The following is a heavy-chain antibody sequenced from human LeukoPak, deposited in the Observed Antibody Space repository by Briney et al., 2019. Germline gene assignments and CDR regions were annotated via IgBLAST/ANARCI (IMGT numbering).Heavy chain of an antibody. CDR1: GFTFSSYW. V-gene: IGHV3-48*01. D-gene: IGHD1-26*01. CDR3: ARDRGGSYPFDY. Sequence: GGSLRLSCAASGFTFSSYWMSWVRQAPGKGLEWVSYISSSGRTVYYADSVKGRFTISRDNSKNTLYLQMNSLRAEDTAVYYCARDRGGSYPFDYWGQGTLVTVSS. J-gene: IGHJ4*02. CDR2: ISSSGRTV.